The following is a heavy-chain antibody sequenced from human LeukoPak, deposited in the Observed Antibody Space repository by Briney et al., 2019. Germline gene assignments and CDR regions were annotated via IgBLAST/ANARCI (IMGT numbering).Heavy chain of an antibody. CDR1: GGSISSYY. CDR3: VRGRGVATH. D-gene: IGHD5-12*01. J-gene: IGHJ4*02. V-gene: IGHV4-4*07. CDR2: IYNSGST. Sequence: PSETLSLTCTVSGGSISSYYWSWIRQPAGKGLEWIGRIYNSGSTTYNPSLTSRVTMSVDTPKNHFSLNLNSVTAADTAVYFCVRGRGVATHWGQGTLVTVSS.